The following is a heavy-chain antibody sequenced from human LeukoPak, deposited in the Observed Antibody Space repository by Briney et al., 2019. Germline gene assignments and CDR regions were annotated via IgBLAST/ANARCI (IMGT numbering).Heavy chain of an antibody. V-gene: IGHV4-59*08. D-gene: IGHD6-13*01. CDR3: ARSRQQEFHIDY. CDR2: IYYSGST. J-gene: IGHJ4*02. Sequence: SETLSLTCTVSGGSISSYYWSWIRQPPGKGLEWIGYIYYSGSTNYNPSLKSRVTISVDTSKNQFSLKLSSVTAADTAVYYCARSRQQEFHIDYWGQGTLVTVSS. CDR1: GGSISSYY.